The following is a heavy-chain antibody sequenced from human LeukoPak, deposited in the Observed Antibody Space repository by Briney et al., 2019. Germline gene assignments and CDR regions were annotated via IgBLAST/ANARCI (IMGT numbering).Heavy chain of an antibody. CDR1: GGSFSGYY. CDR3: AAPHWIPFWNV. V-gene: IGHV4-34*01. Sequence: SETLSLTCAVYGGSFSGYYWSWIRQPPGKGLEWIGEINHSGSTNYNPSLKSRVTISVDTSKNQFSLKLSSVTAADTAVYYCAAPHWIPFWNVWGKGTTVTVSS. J-gene: IGHJ6*04. D-gene: IGHD3-3*01. CDR2: INHSGST.